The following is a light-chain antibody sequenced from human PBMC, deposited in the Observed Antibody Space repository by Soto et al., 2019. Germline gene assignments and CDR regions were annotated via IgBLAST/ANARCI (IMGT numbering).Light chain of an antibody. CDR1: SGHNNYA. Sequence: QSVLTQSPSASASLGTSVKLTCTLNSGHNNYAIAWHQQQPGKGPRYLMKLYSDGSHSKGDGIPDRFSGSSSGTERYLTISSLQSEDEADYYCQTWGTGIVVFGGGTKVTVL. CDR3: QTWGTGIVV. CDR2: LYSDGSH. V-gene: IGLV4-69*01. J-gene: IGLJ2*01.